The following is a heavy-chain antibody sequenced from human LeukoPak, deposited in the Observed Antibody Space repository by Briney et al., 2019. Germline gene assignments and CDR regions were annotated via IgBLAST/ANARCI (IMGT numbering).Heavy chain of an antibody. CDR1: GFTFNYAW. Sequence: GGSLRLSCAASGFTFNYAWMSWVRQVSGKGLEWVGQTVSEIDGGTTDYAAPVKGRFTISRDDSKSTLYLQMNSLKIEDTAVYYCTTDEDWNYARKDVWGQGATVIVS. V-gene: IGHV3-15*04. CDR2: TVSEIDGGTT. CDR3: TTDEDWNYARKDV. D-gene: IGHD1-7*01. J-gene: IGHJ6*02.